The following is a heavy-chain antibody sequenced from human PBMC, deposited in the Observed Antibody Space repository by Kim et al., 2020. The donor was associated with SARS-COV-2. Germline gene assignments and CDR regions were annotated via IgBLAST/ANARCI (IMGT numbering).Heavy chain of an antibody. CDR2: INLGGGDY. CDR1: GFIFSSYH. Sequence: GGSLRLSCAASGFIFSSYHMTWVRQAPGKGLEWVANINLGGGDYYYVDAVKGRFTISRDNTKNSLYLQMNSLRAEDTAVYYCARDPRLIDYWGQGTLVTVSS. D-gene: IGHD6-19*01. J-gene: IGHJ4*02. CDR3: ARDPRLIDY. V-gene: IGHV3-7*03.